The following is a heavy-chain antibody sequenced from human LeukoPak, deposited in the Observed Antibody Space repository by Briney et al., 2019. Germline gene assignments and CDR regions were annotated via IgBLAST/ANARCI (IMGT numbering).Heavy chain of an antibody. V-gene: IGHV4-34*01. D-gene: IGHD5-18*01. CDR2: INHSGST. Sequence: SETLSLTCAVYGGSFSGYYWSWIRQPPGKGLEWIGEINHSGSTNYNPSLKSRVTISVGTSKKQFSLKLSSVTAADTAVYYCARRIHLGTAMVTWPFDYWGQGTLVTVSS. CDR1: GGSFSGYY. J-gene: IGHJ4*02. CDR3: ARRIHLGTAMVTWPFDY.